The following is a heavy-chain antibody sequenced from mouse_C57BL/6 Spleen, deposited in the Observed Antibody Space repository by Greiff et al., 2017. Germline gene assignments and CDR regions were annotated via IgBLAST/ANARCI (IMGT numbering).Heavy chain of an antibody. CDR2: ISSGSSTI. Sequence: EVMLVESGGGLVKPGGSLKLSCAASGFTFSDYGMHWVRQAPEKGLEWVAYISSGSSTIYYADTVKGRFTISRDNAKNTLFLQMTSLRSEDTAMYYCATNYYGSLYYAMDYWGQGTSVTVSS. CDR3: ATNYYGSLYYAMDY. D-gene: IGHD1-1*01. J-gene: IGHJ4*01. CDR1: GFTFSDYG. V-gene: IGHV5-17*01.